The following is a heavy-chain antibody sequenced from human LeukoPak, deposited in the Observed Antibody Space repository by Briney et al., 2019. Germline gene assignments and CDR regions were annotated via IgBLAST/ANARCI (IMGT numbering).Heavy chain of an antibody. CDR3: ARRRWLQFYDY. Sequence: SETLSLTCAVYGGSFSGYYWSWIRQPPGKGLEWIGEINHSGSTNYNPSLKSRVTISVDTSKNQFSLKLSSVTAADTAVYYCARRRWLQFYDYWGQGTLVTVSS. CDR1: GGSFSGYY. CDR2: INHSGST. D-gene: IGHD5-24*01. V-gene: IGHV4-34*01. J-gene: IGHJ4*02.